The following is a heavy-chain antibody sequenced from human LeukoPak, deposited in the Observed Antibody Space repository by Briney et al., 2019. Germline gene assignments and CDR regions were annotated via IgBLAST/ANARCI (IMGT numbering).Heavy chain of an antibody. V-gene: IGHV4-59*08. Sequence: SETLSLTCTVSGGSISSHYWSWIRQLPGKGLEWIGYIYYRGSTNYNPSLKSRVTISVDTSKSQFSLKLSSVTAADTAVYYCASLYYYGSGSHNAEYFQYWRQGTLVTVSS. J-gene: IGHJ1*01. CDR3: ASLYYYGSGSHNAEYFQY. D-gene: IGHD3-10*01. CDR1: GGSISSHY. CDR2: IYYRGST.